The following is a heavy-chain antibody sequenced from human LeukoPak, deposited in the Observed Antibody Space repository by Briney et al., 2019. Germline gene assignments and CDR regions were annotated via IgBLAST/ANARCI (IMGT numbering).Heavy chain of an antibody. D-gene: IGHD6-13*01. CDR1: GFTFSSYS. CDR2: ISSSSSYI. Sequence: PGGSLRLSCAAPGFTFSSYSMNWVRQAPGKGLEWVSSISSSSSYIYYADSVKGRFTISRGNAKNSLYLQMNSLRAEDTAVYYCARDFKQQLVSFYYYGMDVWGKGTTVTVSS. V-gene: IGHV3-21*01. CDR3: ARDFKQQLVSFYYYGMDV. J-gene: IGHJ6*04.